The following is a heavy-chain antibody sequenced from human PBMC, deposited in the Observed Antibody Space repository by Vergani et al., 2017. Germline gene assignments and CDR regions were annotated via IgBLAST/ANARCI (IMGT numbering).Heavy chain of an antibody. D-gene: IGHD3-16*01. CDR3: TRDRLDDSYAYFDY. V-gene: IGHV3-72*01. J-gene: IGHJ4*02. CDR1: GFIFSDHY. Sequence: EVQLVESGGGLVQPGGSLRLSCAASGFIFSDHYMDWVRQAPGKGLEWVGRIRNKANDYTTQYAASVKGRFTISRDDSKSIAYLQMSSLKAEDTAVYYCTRDRLDDSYAYFDYWGQGTLVTVSP. CDR2: IRNKANDYTT.